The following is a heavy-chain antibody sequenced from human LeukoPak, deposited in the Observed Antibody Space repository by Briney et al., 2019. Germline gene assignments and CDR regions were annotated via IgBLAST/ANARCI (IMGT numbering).Heavy chain of an antibody. CDR2: IYYSGST. V-gene: IGHV4-39*01. J-gene: IGHJ5*02. CDR3: ARHRASGYYGSGSYKADLQINWFDP. D-gene: IGHD3-10*01. Sequence: SETLSLTCTVSGGSISSSSYYWGWIRQPPGKGLEWIGSIYYSGSTYYNPSLKSRVTISVDTSKNQFSLKLSSVTAADTAVYYCARHRASGYYGSGSYKADLQINWFDPWGQGTLVTVSS. CDR1: GGSISSSSYY.